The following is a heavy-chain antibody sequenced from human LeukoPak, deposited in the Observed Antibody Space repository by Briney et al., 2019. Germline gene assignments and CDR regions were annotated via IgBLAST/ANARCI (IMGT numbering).Heavy chain of an antibody. Sequence: SVKVSCKASGGTFSSYAISWVRQAPGQGLEWMGGIIPIFGTANYAQKFQGRVTITADESTSTAYIELSSLRSEDTAVYYCARDSGAAHGMDVWGKGTTVTVSS. J-gene: IGHJ6*04. D-gene: IGHD3-10*01. CDR3: ARDSGAAHGMDV. CDR1: GGTFSSYA. CDR2: IIPIFGTA. V-gene: IGHV1-69*13.